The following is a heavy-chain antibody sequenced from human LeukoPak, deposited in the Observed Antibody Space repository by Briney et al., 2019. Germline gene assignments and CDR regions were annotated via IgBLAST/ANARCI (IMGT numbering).Heavy chain of an antibody. CDR2: IVSNGGNT. D-gene: IGHD3-3*01. CDR1: GLTFSSHA. CDR3: ARGGYYAASDI. V-gene: IGHV3-64*02. J-gene: IGHJ4*02. Sequence: PGGSLRLSCAASGLTFSSHAMHWVRQAPGKGLEYVSAIVSNGGNTYYEASVRGRFTISRDNSKDTVYLQMGSLRPEDTAVYYCARGGYYAASDIWGQGALVTVSS.